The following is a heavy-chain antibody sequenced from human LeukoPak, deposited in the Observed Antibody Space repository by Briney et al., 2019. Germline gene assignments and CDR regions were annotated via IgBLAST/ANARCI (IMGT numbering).Heavy chain of an antibody. CDR3: ARHMFWVAAGAFDY. V-gene: IGHV4-59*08. D-gene: IGHD2-15*01. CDR1: GGSISSYY. CDR2: IYYSGST. J-gene: IGHJ4*02. Sequence: SETLSLTCTVSGGSISSYYWSWIRQPPGKGLEWIGYIYYSGSTNYNPSLKSRVTISVDTSKNQFSLKLSSVTAAGTAVYYCARHMFWVAAGAFDYWGQGTLVTVSS.